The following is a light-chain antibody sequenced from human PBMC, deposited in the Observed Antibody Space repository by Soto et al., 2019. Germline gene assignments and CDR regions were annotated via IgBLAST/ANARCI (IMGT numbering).Light chain of an antibody. V-gene: IGLV2-14*03. CDR1: SSDVGGYNY. CDR3: SLYRSRSTLVV. J-gene: IGLJ3*02. Sequence: QSALTQPASVSGSPGQSITISCTGTSSDVGGYNYVSWYQQLPGKAPKLISYDVSNRPAGVSNRLSGSKSGNTASLTISGLQAEDESYYYCSLYRSRSTLVVFGGGTKLTVL. CDR2: DVS.